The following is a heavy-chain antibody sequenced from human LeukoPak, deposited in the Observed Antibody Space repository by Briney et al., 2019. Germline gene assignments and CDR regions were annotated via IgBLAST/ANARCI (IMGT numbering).Heavy chain of an antibody. J-gene: IGHJ3*02. D-gene: IGHD1-26*01. CDR2: IYYSGST. V-gene: IGHV4-59*01. CDR3: ARGEAWERQDAFDI. Sequence: SETLSLTCTVSGGSISSYYWSWIRQPPGKGLEWIGYIYYSGSTNYNPSLKSRVTISVDTSKNQFSLKLSSVTAADTAVYYCARGEAWERQDAFDIWGQGTMVTVSS. CDR1: GGSISSYY.